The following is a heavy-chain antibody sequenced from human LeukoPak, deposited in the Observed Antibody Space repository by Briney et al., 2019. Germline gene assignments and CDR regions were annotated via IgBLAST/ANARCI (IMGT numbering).Heavy chain of an antibody. J-gene: IGHJ3*02. D-gene: IGHD2-15*01. CDR1: GFTFSSYS. Sequence: PGGPLRLSCAASGFTFSSYSMNWVRQAPGKGLEWVSSISSSSSYIYYADSVKGRFTISRDNAKNSLFLQMNSLRAEDTAVYYCARDSLTIPDAFDIWGQGTMVTVSS. V-gene: IGHV3-21*01. CDR2: ISSSSSYI. CDR3: ARDSLTIPDAFDI.